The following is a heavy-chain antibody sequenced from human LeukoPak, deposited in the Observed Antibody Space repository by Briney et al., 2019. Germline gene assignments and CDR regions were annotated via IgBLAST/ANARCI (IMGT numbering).Heavy chain of an antibody. CDR2: IYTSGST. V-gene: IGHV4-4*07. D-gene: IGHD3-3*01. Sequence: SETLSLTCTVSGGSISSYYWSWIRQPAGKGLEWIGRIYTSGSTNYNPSLKSRVTMSVDTSKNQFSLKLSSVTAADTAVYYCAXXXXXXXXVVIIPDFDYWGQGTLVTVSS. CDR1: GGSISSYY. J-gene: IGHJ4*02. CDR3: AXXXXXXXXVVIIPDFDY.